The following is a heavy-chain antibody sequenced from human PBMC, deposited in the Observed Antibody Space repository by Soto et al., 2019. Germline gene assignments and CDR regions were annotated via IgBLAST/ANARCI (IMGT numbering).Heavy chain of an antibody. CDR1: GFTFSSYG. CDR3: ARGKPAAKMTFDY. Sequence: GGSLRLSCAASGFTFSSYGMHWVRQAPGKGLEWVSYISSSSSTIYYADSVKGRFTISRDNGKNSLYLQLNSLRAEDTAVYYCARGKPAAKMTFDYWGQGTLVTVSS. J-gene: IGHJ4*02. V-gene: IGHV3-48*01. CDR2: ISSSSSTI. D-gene: IGHD2-2*01.